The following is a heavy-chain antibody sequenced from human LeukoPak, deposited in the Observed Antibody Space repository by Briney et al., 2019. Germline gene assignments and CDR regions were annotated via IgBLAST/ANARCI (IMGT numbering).Heavy chain of an antibody. Sequence: PGGSLRLSCAASGFTFSSYAMHWVRQAPGKGPEWVAVISYDGSNKYYADSVKGRFTISRDNSKNTLYLQMNSLRAEDTAVYYCARVAEGYGYLIDYWGQGTLVTVSS. J-gene: IGHJ4*02. CDR3: ARVAEGYGYLIDY. CDR2: ISYDGSNK. D-gene: IGHD5-18*01. V-gene: IGHV3-30-3*01. CDR1: GFTFSSYA.